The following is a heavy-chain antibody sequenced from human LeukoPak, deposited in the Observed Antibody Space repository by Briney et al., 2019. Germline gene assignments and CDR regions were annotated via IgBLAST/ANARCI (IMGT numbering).Heavy chain of an antibody. CDR1: GGSISSSSYY. Sequence: ASETLSLTCTVSGGSISSSSYYWGWIRQPPGKGLEWIGSIYYSGSTYYNPSLKSRVTISVDTSKNQFSLKLSSVTAADTAVYYCARHVWSRWYNWFDPWGQGTLVTVSS. CDR2: IYYSGST. CDR3: ARHVWSRWYNWFDP. V-gene: IGHV4-39*01. J-gene: IGHJ5*02. D-gene: IGHD6-13*01.